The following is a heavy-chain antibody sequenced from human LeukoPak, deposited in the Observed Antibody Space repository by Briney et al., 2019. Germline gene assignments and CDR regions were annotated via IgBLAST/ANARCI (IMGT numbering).Heavy chain of an antibody. Sequence: GGSLRLSCAASGFTFSSYSMNWVRQAPGKGLEWVSYISSSSSTIYYADSVKGRFTISRDNAKNSLYLQMNSLRAEDTAVYYCAAPGTVTTPGYYYYYYMDVWGKGTTVTVSS. V-gene: IGHV3-48*04. CDR1: GFTFSSYS. D-gene: IGHD4-11*01. CDR2: ISSSSSTI. J-gene: IGHJ6*03. CDR3: AAPGTVTTPGYYYYYYMDV.